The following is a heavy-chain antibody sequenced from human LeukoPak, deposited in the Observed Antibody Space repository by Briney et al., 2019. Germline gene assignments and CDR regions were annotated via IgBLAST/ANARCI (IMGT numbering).Heavy chain of an antibody. Sequence: GGSLKISCQGSGYSFTSYWIGWVRQMPGKGLEWMGIIYPGDSDTRDSPSFQGQVTISADKSSSTAYLQWSSLKASDTAMYYCARPVRAYGDYDCWGQGTLVTVSS. D-gene: IGHD4-17*01. V-gene: IGHV5-51*01. CDR2: IYPGDSDT. CDR1: GYSFTSYW. J-gene: IGHJ4*02. CDR3: ARPVRAYGDYDC.